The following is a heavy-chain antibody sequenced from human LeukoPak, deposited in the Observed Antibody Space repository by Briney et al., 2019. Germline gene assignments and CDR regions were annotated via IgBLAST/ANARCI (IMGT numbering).Heavy chain of an antibody. Sequence: ASVKVSCKASGYTFTSYGISWVRQAPGQGLEWMGWISAYNGNTNYAQKLQGRVTMTTDTSTSTAYMELRSLRSDDTAVYYCASCSERDGYTQADFDYWGQGTLVTVSS. V-gene: IGHV1-18*01. CDR2: ISAYNGNT. J-gene: IGHJ4*02. D-gene: IGHD5-24*01. CDR1: GYTFTSYG. CDR3: ASCSERDGYTQADFDY.